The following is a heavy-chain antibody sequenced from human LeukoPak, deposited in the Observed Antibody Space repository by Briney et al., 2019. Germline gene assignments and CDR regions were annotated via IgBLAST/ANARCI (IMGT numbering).Heavy chain of an antibody. CDR2: IYPGDSDT. V-gene: IGHV5-51*01. D-gene: IGHD3-22*01. J-gene: IGHJ3*02. CDR3: ARRYSSGYRDAFDI. Sequence: PGESLKISCKGSGYSFTNYWIGWVRQMPGKGLEWMGIIYPGDSDTRYSPSFQGQVIISVDKSISTAYLQWSSLKASDTAIYYCARRYSSGYRDAFDIWGQGTMVTVSS. CDR1: GYSFTNYW.